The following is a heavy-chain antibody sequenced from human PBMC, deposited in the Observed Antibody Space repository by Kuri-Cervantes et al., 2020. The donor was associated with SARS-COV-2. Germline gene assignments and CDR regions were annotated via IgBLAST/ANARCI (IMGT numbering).Heavy chain of an antibody. CDR3: ASEVIPNPSEKYAYYGLDV. CDR1: GLTFSVYG. V-gene: IGHV3-48*01. D-gene: IGHD1-26*01. J-gene: IGHJ6*02. Sequence: GGSLRLSCAASGLTFSVYGLNWVRQAPGKGLEWVSYISSSSSTIHYADSVKGRFTISRDNAKKSPFLQMNSLRAEDTAVYYCASEVIPNPSEKYAYYGLDVWGQGTTVTVSS. CDR2: ISSSSSTI.